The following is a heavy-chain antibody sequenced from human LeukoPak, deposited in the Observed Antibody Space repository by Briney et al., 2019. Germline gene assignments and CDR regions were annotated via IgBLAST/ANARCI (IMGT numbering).Heavy chain of an antibody. CDR2: INHSGST. D-gene: IGHD1-26*01. CDR3: ARGRYSGSYYRFDY. V-gene: IGHV4-34*01. CDR1: GGSFSGYY. Sequence: SETLSLTCAVYGGSFSGYYWSWIRQPPGKGLEWIGEINHSGSTNYNPSLKSRVTISVDTSKNQLSLKLSSVTAADTAVYYCARGRYSGSYYRFDYWGQGTLVTVSS. J-gene: IGHJ4*02.